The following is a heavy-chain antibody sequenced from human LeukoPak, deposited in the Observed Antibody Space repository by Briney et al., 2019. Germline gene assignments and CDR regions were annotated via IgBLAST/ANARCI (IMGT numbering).Heavy chain of an antibody. CDR1: GGSFSGYY. CDR3: VSLVDTAMIKTMFDY. D-gene: IGHD5-18*01. V-gene: IGHV4-34*01. Sequence: SETLSLTCAVYGGSFSGYYWSWIRQPPGKGLEWIGEINHSGSTNYNPSPKSRVTISVDTSKNQFSLKLSSVTAADTAVYFCVSLVDTAMIKTMFDYWGQGTLVTVSS. J-gene: IGHJ4*02. CDR2: INHSGST.